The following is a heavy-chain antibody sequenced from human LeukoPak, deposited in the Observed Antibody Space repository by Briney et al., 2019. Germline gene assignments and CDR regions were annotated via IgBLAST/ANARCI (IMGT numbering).Heavy chain of an antibody. CDR2: IKQDGSEK. J-gene: IGHJ4*02. CDR1: GFSVSSNY. V-gene: IGHV3-7*01. Sequence: GGSLRLSCAASGFSVSSNYMSWVRQAPGKGLEWVANIKQDGSEKYYVDSVKGRFTISRDSSKNTLVLQMNTLRVEDTALYYCAKLHGDFLPAHYWGQGTLVTVSS. CDR3: AKLHGDFLPAHY. D-gene: IGHD4-17*01.